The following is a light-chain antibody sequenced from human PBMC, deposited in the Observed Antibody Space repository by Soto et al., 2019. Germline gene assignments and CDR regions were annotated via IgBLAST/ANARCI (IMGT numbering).Light chain of an antibody. CDR2: GAS. J-gene: IGKJ1*01. V-gene: IGKV3-20*01. Sequence: EIVLTQSPGTLFLSPGERATLSSRASQSVSRNYLAWYQQKPGQAPRLLMYGASNRATGIPDRFRGSGSGTDFSLIISRLEPEDFAVYYCQQYGSSRTFGQGTKVDIK. CDR3: QQYGSSRT. CDR1: QSVSRNY.